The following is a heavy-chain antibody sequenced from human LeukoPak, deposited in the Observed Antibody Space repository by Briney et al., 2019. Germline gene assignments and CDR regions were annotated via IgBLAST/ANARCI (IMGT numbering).Heavy chain of an antibody. CDR1: GFTFSDYY. J-gene: IGHJ6*04. D-gene: IGHD2-2*01. CDR2: ISSSSSYT. V-gene: IGHV3-11*06. Sequence: GGSLRLSCAAPGFTFSDYYMSWIRQAPGKGLEWVSYISSSSSYTNYADSVKGRFTISRDNAKNSLYLQMNSLRAEDTAVYYCARAEGYCSSTSCYVREYYYYGMDVWGKGTTVTVSS. CDR3: ARAEGYCSSTSCYVREYYYYGMDV.